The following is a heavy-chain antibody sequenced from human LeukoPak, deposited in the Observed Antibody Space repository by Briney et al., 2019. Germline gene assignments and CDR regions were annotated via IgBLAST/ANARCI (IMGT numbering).Heavy chain of an antibody. Sequence: GASVKVSCKASGYTFTGYYMHWVRQAPGQGLEWMGWISAYNGNTNYAQKLQGRVTMTTDTSTSTAYMELRSLRSDDTAVYYCARDPFIVGATRQDPYDYWGQGTLVTVSS. CDR1: GYTFTGYY. J-gene: IGHJ4*02. D-gene: IGHD1-26*01. CDR2: ISAYNGNT. CDR3: ARDPFIVGATRQDPYDY. V-gene: IGHV1-18*04.